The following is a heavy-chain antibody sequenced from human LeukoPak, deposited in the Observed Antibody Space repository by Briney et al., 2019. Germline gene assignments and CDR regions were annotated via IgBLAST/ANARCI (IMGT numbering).Heavy chain of an antibody. CDR3: AKPARTDAFDI. Sequence: GGSLRLSCAASGFTFSNYAMSWVRQAPGKGLEWVSAISGSGDNTYYADSVKGRFTVSRDNSKNTLYVQMKSLRAEDTAVYYCAKPARTDAFDIWGQGTMVTVSS. CDR2: ISGSGDNT. J-gene: IGHJ3*02. D-gene: IGHD1-14*01. V-gene: IGHV3-23*01. CDR1: GFTFSNYA.